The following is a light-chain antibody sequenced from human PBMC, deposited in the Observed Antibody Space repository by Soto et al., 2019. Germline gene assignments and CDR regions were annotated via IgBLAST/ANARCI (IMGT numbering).Light chain of an antibody. Sequence: IHLTQSPSFLSASVGDRVTITCRASEGISTCLAWYQQKPGKAPELLIYTASTLRSGVPSRFSGSGSGTEFTLTISSLQPEDFATFYCQQLHTYPYTFGQGTRLDI. V-gene: IGKV1-9*01. J-gene: IGKJ2*01. CDR3: QQLHTYPYT. CDR2: TAS. CDR1: EGISTC.